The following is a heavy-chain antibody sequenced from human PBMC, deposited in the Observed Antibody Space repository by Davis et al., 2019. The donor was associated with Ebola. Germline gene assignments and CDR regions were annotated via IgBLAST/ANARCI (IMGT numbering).Heavy chain of an antibody. CDR2: IRPDGSEE. CDR1: GFTFRNYW. Sequence: GESLKISCAASGFTFRNYWMSWVRQAPGKGLEWVANIRPDGSEEQYVDSLKGRITISRDNAKNSLYLQVNSLRDEDTAVYYCASNSYGSSYDAFDIWGQGTMVTVSS. V-gene: IGHV3-7*01. J-gene: IGHJ3*02. D-gene: IGHD5-18*01. CDR3: ASNSYGSSYDAFDI.